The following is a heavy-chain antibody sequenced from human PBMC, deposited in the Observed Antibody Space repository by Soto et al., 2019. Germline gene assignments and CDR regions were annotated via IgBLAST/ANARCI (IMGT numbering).Heavy chain of an antibody. Sequence: PGESLKISCKGSGYSFTSYWISWVRQMPGKGLEWMGRIDPSDSYTNYSPSFQGHVTISADKSISTAYLQWSSLKASDPAMYYCARFFGGYSRSSFHPYYYGMDVWCQGTTVTVSS. CDR1: GYSFTSYW. J-gene: IGHJ6*02. V-gene: IGHV5-10-1*01. CDR2: IDPSDSYT. CDR3: ARFFGGYSRSSFHPYYYGMDV. D-gene: IGHD6-6*01.